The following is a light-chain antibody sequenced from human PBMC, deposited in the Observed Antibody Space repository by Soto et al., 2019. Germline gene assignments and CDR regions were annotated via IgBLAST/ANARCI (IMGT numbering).Light chain of an antibody. CDR1: SSDVGGYNF. V-gene: IGLV2-14*01. CDR3: SSYTTSNTGV. Sequence: QSVLTQPASVSGSPGQSITISCTGTSSDVGGYNFVSWYQQHPGKAPKLMIYEVSNRPSGVSNRFSGSRSGNTASLTISGLQAEDEADYYCSSYTTSNTGVFGGGTKVTVL. J-gene: IGLJ3*02. CDR2: EVS.